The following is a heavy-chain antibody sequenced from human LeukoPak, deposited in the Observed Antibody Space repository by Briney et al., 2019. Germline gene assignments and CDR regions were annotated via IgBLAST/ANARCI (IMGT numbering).Heavy chain of an antibody. V-gene: IGHV4-30-2*01. J-gene: IGHJ4*02. D-gene: IGHD1-7*01. Sequence: KPSETLSLTCAVSGGSISSGGYSWSWIRQPPGKGLEWIGYIYHSGSTYYNPSLKSRVTISVDRSKNQFSLKLSSVTAADTAVYYCASFTITGTRMDYWGQGTLVTVS. CDR2: IYHSGST. CDR3: ASFTITGTRMDY. CDR1: GGSISSGGYS.